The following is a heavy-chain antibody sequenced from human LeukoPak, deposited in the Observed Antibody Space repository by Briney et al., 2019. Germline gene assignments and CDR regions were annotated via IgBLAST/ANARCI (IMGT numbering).Heavy chain of an antibody. CDR1: GPSVSSGRHY. D-gene: IGHD2-8*01. Sequence: SETLSLTCTVSGPSVSSGRHYWNWIRQAPGKGLDWIGYFCGSGSTNYNPSLKSRVTISVDTSKNQFSMKVSSVTAADTAVYYCARAAAAVSLDSWGQGTLVTVSS. CDR2: FCGSGST. J-gene: IGHJ4*02. CDR3: ARAAAAVSLDS. V-gene: IGHV4-61*01.